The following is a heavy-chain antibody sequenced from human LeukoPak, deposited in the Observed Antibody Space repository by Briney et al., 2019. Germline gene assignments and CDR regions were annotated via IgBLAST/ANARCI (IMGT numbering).Heavy chain of an antibody. D-gene: IGHD3-16*01. J-gene: IGHJ4*02. CDR2: ISRSSNDI. Sequence: PGGSLRLSCAASGFTFSSYAMSWVRQAPGKGLEWVSSISRSSNDIYYADSVKGRFTISRDNAKNSLYLQMNSLRAEDTAVYYCARAIYAIGGYFDYWGQGTLVTVSS. V-gene: IGHV3-21*01. CDR1: GFTFSSYA. CDR3: ARAIYAIGGYFDY.